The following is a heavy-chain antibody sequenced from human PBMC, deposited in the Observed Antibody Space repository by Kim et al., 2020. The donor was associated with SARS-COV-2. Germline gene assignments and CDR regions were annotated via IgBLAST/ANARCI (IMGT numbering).Heavy chain of an antibody. Sequence: ASVKVSCKASGYTFYNYGFSWVRQAPGQGLEWMGWINAYNGNTKYAPKFQGRLTMTTDTSSSTAYMDLRSLTSDDTAVYYCARTIKFFGDLGALDFWGQGTMVSVSS. J-gene: IGHJ3*01. CDR3: ARTIKFFGDLGALDF. CDR1: GYTFYNYG. V-gene: IGHV1-18*01. CDR2: INAYNGNT. D-gene: IGHD3-10*01.